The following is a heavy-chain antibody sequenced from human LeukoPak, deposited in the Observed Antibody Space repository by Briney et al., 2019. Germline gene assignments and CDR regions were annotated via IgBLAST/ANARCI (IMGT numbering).Heavy chain of an antibody. D-gene: IGHD3-22*01. CDR1: GFTFSGSA. CDR2: IRSKANSYAT. Sequence: GGSLRLPCAASGFTFSGSAMHWVRQASGKGLEWVGRIRSKANSYATAYAASVKGRFTISRDDSKNTAYLQMNSLKTEDTAVYYCTRLDYVYDSSGYVDYWGQGTLVTVSS. V-gene: IGHV3-73*01. CDR3: TRLDYVYDSSGYVDY. J-gene: IGHJ4*02.